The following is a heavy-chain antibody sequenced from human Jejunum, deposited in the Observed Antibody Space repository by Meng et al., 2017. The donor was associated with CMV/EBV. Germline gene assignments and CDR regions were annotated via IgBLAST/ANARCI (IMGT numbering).Heavy chain of an antibody. CDR2: VNPNTGVT. V-gene: IGHV1-2*02. J-gene: IGHJ5*02. D-gene: IGHD1-1*01. CDR1: GYSLIDSY. CDR3: TRDQMVLGTIYHWFDP. Sequence: SGYSLIDSYVHWVRQAPGQGLEWMGWVNPNTGVTTYAQRFRGRVSMTRDTSINTVYLELSRLTPDDTAMYYCTRDQMVLGTIYHWFDPWGQGTLVPSPQ.